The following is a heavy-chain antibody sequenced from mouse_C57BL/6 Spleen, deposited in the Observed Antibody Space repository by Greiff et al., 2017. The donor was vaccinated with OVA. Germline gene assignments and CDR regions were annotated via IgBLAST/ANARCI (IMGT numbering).Heavy chain of an antibody. CDR3: ARTHYYGSRPYWYFDV. Sequence: VKLMESGAELVKPGASVKISCKASGYAFSSYWMNWVKQRPGKGLEWIGQIYPGDGDTNYNGKFKGKATLTADKSSSTAYMQLSSLTSEDSAVYFCARTHYYGSRPYWYFDVWGTGTTVTVSS. CDR2: IYPGDGDT. J-gene: IGHJ1*03. D-gene: IGHD1-1*01. V-gene: IGHV1-80*01. CDR1: GYAFSSYW.